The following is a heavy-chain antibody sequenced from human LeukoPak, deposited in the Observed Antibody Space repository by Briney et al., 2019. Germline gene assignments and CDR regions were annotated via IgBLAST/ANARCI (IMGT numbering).Heavy chain of an antibody. Sequence: GASVKVSCKASGYTFTSYYMHWVRQAPGQGLEWMGIINPSGGSTSYAQKFQGRVTMTRDTSTSTVYMELSSLRSEDTAVYHCARGGLGPRYCSGGSCYVAFDIWGQGTMVTVSS. J-gene: IGHJ3*02. D-gene: IGHD2-15*01. CDR2: INPSGGST. CDR1: GYTFTSYY. V-gene: IGHV1-46*01. CDR3: ARGGLGPRYCSGGSCYVAFDI.